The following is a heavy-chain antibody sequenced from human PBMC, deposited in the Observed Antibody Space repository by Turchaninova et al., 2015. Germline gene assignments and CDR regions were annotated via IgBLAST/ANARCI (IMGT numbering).Heavy chain of an antibody. CDR3: ASLNIAVAGPEAFDI. D-gene: IGHD6-19*01. CDR1: GFTFRSYG. V-gene: IGHV3-33*01. J-gene: IGHJ3*02. CDR2: IWFDGKKK. Sequence: QAQLVESGGGVVQPGTSLRLSCAASGFTFRSYGMHWARQAPAKGMGWVAVIWFDGKKKYYADSVKGRVTISRDNSKNTLYLQMNSLRAADTAVYYCASLNIAVAGPEAFDIWGQGTMVTVSS.